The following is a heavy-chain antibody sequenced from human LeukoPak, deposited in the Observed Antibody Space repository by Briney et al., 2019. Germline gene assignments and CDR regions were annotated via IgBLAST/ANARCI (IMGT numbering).Heavy chain of an antibody. J-gene: IGHJ5*02. CDR1: GGSISSGGYS. Sequence: SETLSLTCAVSGGSISSGGYSWSWIRQPPGKGLEWIGYIYHSGSTYYNPSLKSRVTISVDRSKNQFSLKLSSVTAADTAVYYCARDTYYYDSSGYTSWFDPWGQGTLVTVSS. D-gene: IGHD3-22*01. V-gene: IGHV4-30-2*01. CDR3: ARDTYYYDSSGYTSWFDP. CDR2: IYHSGST.